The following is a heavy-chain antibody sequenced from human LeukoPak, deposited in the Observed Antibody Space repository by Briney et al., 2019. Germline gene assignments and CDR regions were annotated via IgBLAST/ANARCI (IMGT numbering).Heavy chain of an antibody. Sequence: GASVKVSCKASGYTFTGYYMHWVRHAPGQGLEWMGRINPNNGGTNYAQKFQGRVTMTGDTSISTAYMELSSLRSDDTAVYYCTRESGSYHGNDYWGQGTLVTVSS. CDR1: GYTFTGYY. D-gene: IGHD1-26*01. J-gene: IGHJ4*02. V-gene: IGHV1-2*06. CDR3: TRESGSYHGNDY. CDR2: INPNNGGT.